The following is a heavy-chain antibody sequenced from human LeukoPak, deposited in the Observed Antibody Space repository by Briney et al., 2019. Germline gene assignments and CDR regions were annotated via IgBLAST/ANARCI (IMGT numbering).Heavy chain of an antibody. CDR2: IYISGSS. D-gene: IGHD3-10*01. CDR1: GGSIRSGSYY. Sequence: PSETLSLTCTVSGGSIRSGSYYWSWIRQPAGKRLEWIGRIYISGSSNYNPSLKSRVTISVDTSKNQFSLKLSSVTAADTAVYYCARVQITMVRGVIRNWYFDLWGRGTLVTVSS. V-gene: IGHV4-61*02. J-gene: IGHJ2*01. CDR3: ARVQITMVRGVIRNWYFDL.